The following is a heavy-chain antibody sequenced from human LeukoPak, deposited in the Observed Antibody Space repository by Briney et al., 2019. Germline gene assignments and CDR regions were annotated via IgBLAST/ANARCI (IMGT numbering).Heavy chain of an antibody. V-gene: IGHV4-4*02. CDR1: GGSISSTNW. CDR3: ARDVWVRGVIISDY. Sequence: SEPLSLTFAVSGGSISSTNWWTWVRQPPGKGLEWIGEVDHSGYTNYNPSLKSRVTISVDKSKNHFSQKLSSVTAADTAIYYCARDVWVRGVIISDYWGQGTLVTVSS. CDR2: VDHSGYT. J-gene: IGHJ4*02. D-gene: IGHD3-10*01.